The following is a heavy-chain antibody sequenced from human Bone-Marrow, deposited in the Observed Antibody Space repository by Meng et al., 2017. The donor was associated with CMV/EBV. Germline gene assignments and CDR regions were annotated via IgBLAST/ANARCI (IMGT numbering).Heavy chain of an antibody. V-gene: IGHV4-39*01. J-gene: IGHJ3*02. D-gene: IGHD2-2*01. CDR2: IYYSGST. Sequence: SETLSLTCTVSGGSISSSSYCWGWIRQPPGKGLEWIGSIYYSGSTYYNPSLKSRVTISVDTSKNQFSLKLSSVTAADTAVYYCARQGRTSQDSFDIWGQGTMVTVSS. CDR3: ARQGRTSQDSFDI. CDR1: GGSISSSSYC.